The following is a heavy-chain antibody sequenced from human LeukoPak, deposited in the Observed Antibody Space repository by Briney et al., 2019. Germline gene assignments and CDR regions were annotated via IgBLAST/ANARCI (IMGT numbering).Heavy chain of an antibody. Sequence: GGSLRLSCAASGFTFSSQWMSWVRQAPGKGLEWVAIVNQGGTQNYYVDSVKGRFTISRDNAENSLYLQMNSLRAEDTAVYYCARSPLTTVTTWSRYYYYMDVWGKGTTVTVSS. D-gene: IGHD4-17*01. J-gene: IGHJ6*03. V-gene: IGHV3-7*01. CDR3: ARSPLTTVTTWSRYYYYMDV. CDR1: GFTFSSQW. CDR2: VNQGGTQN.